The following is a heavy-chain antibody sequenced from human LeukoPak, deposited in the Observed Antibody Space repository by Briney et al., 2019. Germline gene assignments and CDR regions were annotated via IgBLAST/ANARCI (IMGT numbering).Heavy chain of an antibody. D-gene: IGHD3-22*01. V-gene: IGHV4-59*01. CDR1: DDSISSYY. CDR2: IYYSVST. J-gene: IGHJ4*02. CDR3: ARVASRFLYYYDSSGYYFDY. Sequence: SETLSLTCTVSDDSISSYYWSWIRQPPGKGLEWIGYIYYSVSTNYNPSLKGRVTISVDTSKHPFSLKLSSVSAADTAVYYCARVASRFLYYYDSSGYYFDYRGQGTLVPVSS.